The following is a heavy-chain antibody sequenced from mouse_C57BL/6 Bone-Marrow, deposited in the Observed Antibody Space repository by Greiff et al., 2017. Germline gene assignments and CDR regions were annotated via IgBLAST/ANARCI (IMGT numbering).Heavy chain of an antibody. CDR2: INYDGSST. V-gene: IGHV5-16*01. J-gene: IGHJ2*01. Sequence: DVQLVESEGGLVQPGSSMKLSCTASGFTFSDYYMAWVRQVPEKGLEWVANINYDGSSTYYLDSLKSRFIISRDNAKNILYLQMSSLKSEDTATYYCARGYYDYLFDYWGQGTTLTVSS. CDR3: ARGYYDYLFDY. CDR1: GFTFSDYY. D-gene: IGHD2-4*01.